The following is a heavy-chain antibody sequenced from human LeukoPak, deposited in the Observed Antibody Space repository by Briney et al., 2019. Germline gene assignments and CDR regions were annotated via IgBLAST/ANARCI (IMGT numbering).Heavy chain of an antibody. Sequence: GGSLRLSCAASGFTFSSYSMNWVRQAPGKGLEWVSYISSSSSYIYYADPVKGRFTISRDNAKNSLYLQMNSLRAEDTAVYYCARDGDYGDYGPPHDYWGQGTLVTVSS. J-gene: IGHJ4*02. D-gene: IGHD4-17*01. CDR3: ARDGDYGDYGPPHDY. CDR1: GFTFSSYS. CDR2: ISSSSSYI. V-gene: IGHV3-21*01.